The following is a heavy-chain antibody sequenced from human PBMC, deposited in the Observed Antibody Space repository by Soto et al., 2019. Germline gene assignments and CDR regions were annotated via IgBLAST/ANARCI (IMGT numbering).Heavy chain of an antibody. CDR2: ISSSNRTI. V-gene: IGHV3-48*02. D-gene: IGHD2-15*01. Sequence: PGGSLRLCCAASGFTFRSYSMNWVRQAPGKGLEWVSYISSSNRTINYADSVKGRFIISRDNAKNSLYLQMHSLRDEDTAVYYCAREGWPLLQTGMDVWGQGTTVTVSS. J-gene: IGHJ6*02. CDR3: AREGWPLLQTGMDV. CDR1: GFTFRSYS.